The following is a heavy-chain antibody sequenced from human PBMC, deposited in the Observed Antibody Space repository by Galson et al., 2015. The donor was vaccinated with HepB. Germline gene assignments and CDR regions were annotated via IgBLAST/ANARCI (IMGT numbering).Heavy chain of an antibody. D-gene: IGHD2-2*01. CDR3: ARLGDFSGYSSR. Sequence: SLRLSCAASGFNFGGSAIHWVRQASGKGPEWVGRIKTKDNNYATSYVPSLEGRFTISRDDSKNMAYLHIKRLKADDTAVYYCARLGDFSGYSSRWGQGTQVTVSS. V-gene: IGHV3-73*01. CDR1: GFNFGGSA. J-gene: IGHJ4*02. CDR2: IKTKDNNYAT.